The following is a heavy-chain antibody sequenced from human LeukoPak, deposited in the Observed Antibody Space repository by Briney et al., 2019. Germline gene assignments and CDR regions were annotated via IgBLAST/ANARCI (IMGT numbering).Heavy chain of an antibody. Sequence: GGSLRLSCAASGFTFSTYGMSWVRQAPGMGLEWVSAISGSGGGTYFADSVKGRFTISRDNSKNTLFLQMDSLRADDTAVYYCAKHSSSWHYFDYWGQGTLVTVSS. J-gene: IGHJ4*02. V-gene: IGHV3-23*01. CDR3: AKHSSSWHYFDY. D-gene: IGHD6-13*01. CDR2: ISGSGGGT. CDR1: GFTFSTYG.